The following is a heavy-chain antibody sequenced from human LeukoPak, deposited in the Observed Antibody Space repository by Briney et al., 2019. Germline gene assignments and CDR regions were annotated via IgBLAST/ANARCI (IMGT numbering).Heavy chain of an antibody. V-gene: IGHV1-18*01. CDR2: ISTNSGKT. CDR1: GYTFTSYD. J-gene: IGHJ4*02. Sequence: GASVKVSCKASGYTFTSYDISWVRQASGQGLEWMGWISTNSGKTNYAQKFQGRVTMTTDTSTSTAYMELRSLSSDDTAVYYCARDVRYTFDFWGQGTLVTVSS. D-gene: IGHD3-16*02. CDR3: ARDVRYTFDF.